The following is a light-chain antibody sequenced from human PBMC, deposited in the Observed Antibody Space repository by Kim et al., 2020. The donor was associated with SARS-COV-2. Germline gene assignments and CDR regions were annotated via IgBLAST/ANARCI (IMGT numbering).Light chain of an antibody. CDR2: LNSDGSH. J-gene: IGLJ3*02. V-gene: IGLV4-69*01. Sequence: SVKRTCTLSSGHSNYAIAWHQQRPQKGPRYLMKLNSDGSHDKGDGIPDRFSGASSGTERYLIISSLQSEDEADYYCQTWGTGIWVFGGGTQLTVL. CDR1: SGHSNYA. CDR3: QTWGTGIWV.